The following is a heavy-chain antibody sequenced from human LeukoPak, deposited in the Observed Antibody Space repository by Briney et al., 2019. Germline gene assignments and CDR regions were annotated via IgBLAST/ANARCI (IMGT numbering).Heavy chain of an antibody. CDR3: ARVSDGALDY. Sequence: SETLSLTCTVSGGSISSYYWSWIRQPPGKGLEWIGYIYYSGSTNYNPPLKSRVTISVDTSKNQFSLKLSSVTAADTAVYYCARVSDGALDYWGQGTLVTVSS. J-gene: IGHJ4*02. CDR2: IYYSGST. V-gene: IGHV4-59*01. CDR1: GGSISSYY.